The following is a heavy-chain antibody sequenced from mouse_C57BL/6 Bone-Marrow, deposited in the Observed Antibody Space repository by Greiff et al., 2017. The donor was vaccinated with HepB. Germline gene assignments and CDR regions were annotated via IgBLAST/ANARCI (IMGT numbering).Heavy chain of an antibody. CDR2: IWTGGGT. D-gene: IGHD1-1*01. Sequence: VKVVESGPGLVAPSQSLSITCTVSGFSLTSYAISWVRQPPGKGLEWLGVIWTGGGTNYNSALKSRLSISKDNSKSQVFLKMNSLQTDDTARYYCARKDYGSSSPWYFDVWGTGTTVTVSS. CDR3: ARKDYGSSSPWYFDV. J-gene: IGHJ1*03. CDR1: GFSLTSYA. V-gene: IGHV2-9-1*01.